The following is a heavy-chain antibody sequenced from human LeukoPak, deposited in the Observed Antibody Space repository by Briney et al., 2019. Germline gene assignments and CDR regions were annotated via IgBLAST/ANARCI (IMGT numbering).Heavy chain of an antibody. CDR3: ARVSRYCSGGSCLYYYYGMDV. CDR2: IYYSGST. D-gene: IGHD2-15*01. Sequence: PSETLSLTCTVSGGSISSYYWSWIRQPPGNGLERIGYIYYSGSTNYNPSLKSRVTISVDTSRNQFSLKLSSVTAADTAVYYWARVSRYCSGGSCLYYYYGMDVWGQGTTVTVSS. V-gene: IGHV4-59*01. J-gene: IGHJ6*02. CDR1: GGSISSYY.